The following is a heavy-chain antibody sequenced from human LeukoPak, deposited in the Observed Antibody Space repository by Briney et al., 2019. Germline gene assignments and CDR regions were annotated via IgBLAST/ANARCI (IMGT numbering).Heavy chain of an antibody. J-gene: IGHJ4*02. V-gene: IGHV3-7*01. D-gene: IGHD2-15*01. CDR1: GFTFSSYW. CDR2: IKQDGSEK. Sequence: AGGSLRLSCAASGFTFSSYWMSWVRQAPGKGLEWVANIKQDGSEKYYVDSVKGRFTISRDNAKNSLYLQMNSLRAEDTAVYYCARFCSGGSCYYAIDYWGQGTLVIVSS. CDR3: ARFCSGGSCYYAIDY.